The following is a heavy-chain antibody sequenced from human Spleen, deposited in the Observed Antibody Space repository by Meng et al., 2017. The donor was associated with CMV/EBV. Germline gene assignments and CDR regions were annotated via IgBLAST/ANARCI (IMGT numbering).Heavy chain of an antibody. Sequence: NFNGHAMHWVRQAPGKGLEWVAVISYDGGKRYYADSVKGRFTISRDNSKNTLFLQMSSLRAADTAVYFCAKDETLRRDGYAYGSFDSWGQGTLVTVSS. J-gene: IGHJ4*02. CDR3: AKDETLRRDGYAYGSFDS. V-gene: IGHV3-30*18. CDR1: NFNGHA. D-gene: IGHD5-24*01. CDR2: ISYDGGKR.